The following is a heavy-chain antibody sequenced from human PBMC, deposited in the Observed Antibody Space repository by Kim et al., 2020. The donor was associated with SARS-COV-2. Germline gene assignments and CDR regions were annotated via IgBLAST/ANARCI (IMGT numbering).Heavy chain of an antibody. J-gene: IGHJ3*02. V-gene: IGHV3-9*01. Sequence: GGSLRLSCAASGFTFDDYAMHWVRQAPGKGLEWVSGISWNSGSIGYADSVKGRFTISRDNAKNSLYLQMNSLRAEDTALYYCAKDSSSSWYGDAFDIWGQGTMFTVSS. CDR1: GFTFDDYA. D-gene: IGHD6-13*01. CDR2: ISWNSGSI. CDR3: AKDSSSSWYGDAFDI.